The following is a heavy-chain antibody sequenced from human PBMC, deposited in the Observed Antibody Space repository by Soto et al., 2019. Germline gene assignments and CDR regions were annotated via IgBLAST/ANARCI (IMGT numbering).Heavy chain of an antibody. D-gene: IGHD1-26*01. CDR1: GFTFSNCG. CDR3: VASYSGSYYYYYGMDV. V-gene: IGHV3-33*01. Sequence: AGSLRLSCGASGFTFSNCGMHWVRQAPGKGLEWVAVIWHDGSTKYSADSVKGRFTISRDNSKNTLYLQMSSLKVEDAGVYYCVASYSGSYYYYYGMDVWGQGTTVTVSS. CDR2: IWHDGSTK. J-gene: IGHJ6*02.